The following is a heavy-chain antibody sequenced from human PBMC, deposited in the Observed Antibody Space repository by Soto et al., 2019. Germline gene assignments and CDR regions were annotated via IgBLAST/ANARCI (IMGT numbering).Heavy chain of an antibody. CDR3: ARFISVTVKPSAFDI. D-gene: IGHD3-10*01. CDR1: GYTFTSYG. J-gene: IGHJ3*02. Sequence: ASVKVSCKASGYTFTSYGISWVRQAPGQGLEWMGWISAYNGNTNYAQKLQGRVTMTTDTSTSTAYMELRSLRSDDTAVHYCARFISVTVKPSAFDIWGQGTMVTVSS. CDR2: ISAYNGNT. V-gene: IGHV1-18*01.